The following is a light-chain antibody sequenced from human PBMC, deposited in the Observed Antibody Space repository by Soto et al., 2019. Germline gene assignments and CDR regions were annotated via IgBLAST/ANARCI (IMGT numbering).Light chain of an antibody. CDR3: QQYNSYPYA. CDR2: KAS. Sequence: DMQMTQSPSTLSASVGDRGTITCRASQSIRTWLAWYQQKPGKAPKLLIYKASSVESGVPSRFRGSGSGTEFTLTISTLPPDDCATYYYQQYNSYPYAFGQGTKVEIK. J-gene: IGKJ2*01. V-gene: IGKV1-5*03. CDR1: QSIRTW.